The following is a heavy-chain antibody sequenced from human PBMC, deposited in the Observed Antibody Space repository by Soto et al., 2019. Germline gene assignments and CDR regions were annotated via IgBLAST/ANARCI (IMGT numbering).Heavy chain of an antibody. Sequence: TLSLPCTVSGGSISSGGYYWICIRQHPGKGLEWIGYIYYSGSTYYNPSLKSRVTISVDTSKNQFSLKLSSVTAADTAVYYCARGIVVVPAAIFDPWGQGTLVTVSS. J-gene: IGHJ5*02. D-gene: IGHD2-2*01. V-gene: IGHV4-31*03. CDR3: ARGIVVVPAAIFDP. CDR2: IYYSGST. CDR1: GGSISSGGYY.